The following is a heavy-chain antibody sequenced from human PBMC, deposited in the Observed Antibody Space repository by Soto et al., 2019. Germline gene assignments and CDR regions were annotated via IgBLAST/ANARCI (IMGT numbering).Heavy chain of an antibody. CDR2: ISSSSSTI. CDR3: ARDRGYSYGSFDY. V-gene: IGHV3-48*01. CDR1: GFTFSSYS. Sequence: PGGSLRLSCAASGFTFSSYSMNWVRQAPGKGLEWVSYISSSSSTIYYADSVKGRFTISRDNAKNSLYLQMNSLRAEDTAVYYCARDRGYSYGSFDYWGQGTLVTVSS. J-gene: IGHJ4*02. D-gene: IGHD5-18*01.